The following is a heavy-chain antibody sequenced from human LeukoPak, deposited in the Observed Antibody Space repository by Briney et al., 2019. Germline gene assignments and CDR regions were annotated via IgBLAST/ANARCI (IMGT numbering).Heavy chain of an antibody. D-gene: IGHD3-22*01. J-gene: IGHJ4*02. CDR2: ISAYNGNT. Sequence: ASVKVSCKASGYTFTSYGISWVRQAPGQGLEWMGWISAYNGNTNYAQKLQGRVTMTTDTSTSTAYMELRSLRSDDTAVYYCAPSSYYYDSSGYSFDYWGQGTLVTVSS. CDR3: APSSYYYDSSGYSFDY. CDR1: GYTFTSYG. V-gene: IGHV1-18*01.